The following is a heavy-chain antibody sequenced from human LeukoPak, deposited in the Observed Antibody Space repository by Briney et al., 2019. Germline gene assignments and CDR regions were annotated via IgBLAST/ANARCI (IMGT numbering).Heavy chain of an antibody. CDR2: VHLNGRS. J-gene: IGHJ4*02. D-gene: IGHD2/OR15-2a*01. CDR1: GGSISATNW. CDR3: AREGGFYRPLDY. Sequence: PSGTLSLTCDVSGGSISATNWWTWVRQPPGGGLEWIGEVHLNGRSHYSPSLESRVTMSADMSENHISLHLTSVTAADTAVYYCAREGGFYRPLDYSGQGTLVIVSS. V-gene: IGHV4-4*02.